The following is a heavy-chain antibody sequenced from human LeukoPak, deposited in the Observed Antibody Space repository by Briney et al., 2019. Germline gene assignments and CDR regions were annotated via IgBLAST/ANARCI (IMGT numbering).Heavy chain of an antibody. D-gene: IGHD6-6*01. CDR2: INHSGST. CDR3: AIESGSSNYYYMDV. J-gene: IGHJ6*03. CDR1: GGSFSGYY. V-gene: IGHV4-34*01. Sequence: SETLSLTCAVYGGSFSGYYWSWIRQPPGKGLEWIGEINHSGSTNYNPSLKSRVTISVDTSKNQFSLKLSSVTAADTAVYYCAIESGSSNYYYMDVWGKGTTVTVSS.